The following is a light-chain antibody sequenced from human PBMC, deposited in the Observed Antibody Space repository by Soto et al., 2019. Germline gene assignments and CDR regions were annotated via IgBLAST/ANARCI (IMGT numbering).Light chain of an antibody. CDR2: EGS. V-gene: IGLV2-23*01. J-gene: IGLJ7*01. CDR3: CSYAGSLAV. CDR1: SSDVGSYNL. Sequence: QSVLTQPASVSGSPGQSITISCTGTSSDVGSYNLVSWYQQHPGKAPKLMIYEGSKRPSGVSKRFSGSKSGNTASLTISGLQAEDEADYYCCSYAGSLAVFGAGTQLTVL.